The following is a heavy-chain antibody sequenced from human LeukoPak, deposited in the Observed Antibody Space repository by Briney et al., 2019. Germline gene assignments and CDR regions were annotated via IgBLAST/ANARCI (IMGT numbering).Heavy chain of an antibody. V-gene: IGHV3-64*01. CDR1: GFTFRNYA. CDR3: AREYDDYYFDY. Sequence: GGSLRLSCAASGFTFRNYAMHWVRQAPGKGLEFVSGISSNGGGTYYANSVKGRFTISRDNSKNTLFLQMGSLRAEDMAVYYCAREYDDYYFDYWGQGTLATVSS. J-gene: IGHJ4*02. CDR2: ISSNGGGT. D-gene: IGHD1-1*01.